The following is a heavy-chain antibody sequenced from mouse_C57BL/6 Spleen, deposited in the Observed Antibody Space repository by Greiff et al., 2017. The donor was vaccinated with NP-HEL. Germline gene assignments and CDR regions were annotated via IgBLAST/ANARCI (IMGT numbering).Heavy chain of an antibody. Sequence: EVQGVESGGGLVQPGGSLKLSCAASGFTFSDYYMYWVRQTPEKRLEWVAYISNGGGSTYYPDTVKGRFTISRDNAKNTLYLQMSRLKSEDTAMYYCARHSWETWYFDVWGTGTTVTVSS. V-gene: IGHV5-12*01. CDR1: GFTFSDYY. D-gene: IGHD4-1*01. CDR2: ISNGGGST. CDR3: ARHSWETWYFDV. J-gene: IGHJ1*03.